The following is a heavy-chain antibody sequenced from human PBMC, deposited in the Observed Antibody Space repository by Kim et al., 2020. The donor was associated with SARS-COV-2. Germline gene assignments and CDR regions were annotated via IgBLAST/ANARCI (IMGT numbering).Heavy chain of an antibody. D-gene: IGHD6-13*01. V-gene: IGHV4-59*01. J-gene: IGHJ2*01. CDR3: ARDPSSSWYWGYFDL. Sequence: PSLKSRVTISVDTSKNQFSLKLSSVTAADTAVYYCARDPSSSWYWGYFDLWGRGTLVTVSS.